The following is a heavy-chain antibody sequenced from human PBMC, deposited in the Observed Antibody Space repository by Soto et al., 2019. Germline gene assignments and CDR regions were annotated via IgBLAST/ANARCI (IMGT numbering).Heavy chain of an antibody. V-gene: IGHV4-59*08. J-gene: IGHJ3*02. D-gene: IGHD3-16*02. CDR3: ARLGPAHDYVWGSYRSEDAFDI. CDR2: IYYSGST. CDR1: GGSISSYY. Sequence: PSETLSLTCTVSGGSISSYYWSWIRQPPGKGLEWIGYIYYSGSTNYNPSLKRRVTISVDTSKNQFSLKLSSVTAADTAVYYCARLGPAHDYVWGSYRSEDAFDIWGQGTMVTVSS.